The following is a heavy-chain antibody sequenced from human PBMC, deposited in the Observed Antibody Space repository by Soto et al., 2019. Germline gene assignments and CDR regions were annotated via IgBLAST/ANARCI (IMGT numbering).Heavy chain of an antibody. CDR3: ARGRSGCKHEYYLDY. V-gene: IGHV4-31*03. Sequence: TLSLTCTVSGGSISSGGYYWSWIRQHPGKGLEWIGYIYYSGSTYYNPSLKSRVTISVDTSKNQFSLKLSSVTAADTAVYYCARGRSGCKHEYYLDYWGRGTLVTGSS. CDR1: GGSISSGGYY. D-gene: IGHD3-3*01. CDR2: IYYSGST. J-gene: IGHJ4*02.